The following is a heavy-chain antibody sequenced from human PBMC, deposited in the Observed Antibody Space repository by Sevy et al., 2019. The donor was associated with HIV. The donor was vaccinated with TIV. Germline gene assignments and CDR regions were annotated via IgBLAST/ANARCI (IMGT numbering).Heavy chain of an antibody. J-gene: IGHJ6*03. CDR1: GFTFSSYW. CDR3: ARRGGYDYYYYMDV. D-gene: IGHD3-16*01. CDR2: IKQDGSEK. V-gene: IGHV3-7*03. Sequence: GGSLRLSCAASGFTFSSYWMSWVRQAPGKGLEWVANIKQDGSEKYYVDSVKGRFTISRDNAKNSLYLQMNSLRAEDTAVYYCARRGGYDYYYYMDVWGKGTTVTVSS.